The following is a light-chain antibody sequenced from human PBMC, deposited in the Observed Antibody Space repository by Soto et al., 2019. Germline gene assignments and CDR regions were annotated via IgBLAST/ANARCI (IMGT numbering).Light chain of an antibody. V-gene: IGLV2-8*01. Sequence: QSVLTQPPSASGSPGQSVTISCTGTSSDVGAYDYVSWYQQHPGKAPKLMIYEINKRPSGVPDRFSGSKSGNTASLTVSGLQAEDEADYYCSSYTTSYSWVFGGGTKLTVL. CDR3: SSYTTSYSWV. CDR1: SSDVGAYDY. CDR2: EIN. J-gene: IGLJ3*02.